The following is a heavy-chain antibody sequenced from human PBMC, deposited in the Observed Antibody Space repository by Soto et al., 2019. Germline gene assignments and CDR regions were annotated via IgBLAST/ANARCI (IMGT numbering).Heavy chain of an antibody. CDR2: IYWDDDR. D-gene: IGHD3-16*01. V-gene: IGHV2-5*02. J-gene: IGHJ3*02. Sequence: QITLKESGPTLVNPTQTLTLTCSFSGFSLSTSSVGVAWIRQPPGKALEWLAIIYWDDDRRYPPSLKTRLASTKDTSKNQVVLTMTNLDPGDTAKYYCAHIMITWGGVSALDAFDMWGQGTMVTVSS. CDR1: GFSLSTSSVG. CDR3: AHIMITWGGVSALDAFDM.